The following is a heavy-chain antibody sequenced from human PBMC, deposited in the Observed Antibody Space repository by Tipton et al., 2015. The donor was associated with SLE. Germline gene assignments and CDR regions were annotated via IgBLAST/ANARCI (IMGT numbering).Heavy chain of an antibody. CDR2: IYHSGST. J-gene: IGHJ6*03. Sequence: TLSLTCAVSGYSISSGYYWGWIRQPPGKGLEWIGSIYHSGSTYYNPSLKSRVTISVDTSKNQFSLKLSSVTAADTAVYYCARDREDDSSGYYSHYYYYYMDVWGKGTTVTVSS. D-gene: IGHD3-22*01. CDR1: GYSISSGYY. V-gene: IGHV4-38-2*02. CDR3: ARDREDDSSGYYSHYYYYYMDV.